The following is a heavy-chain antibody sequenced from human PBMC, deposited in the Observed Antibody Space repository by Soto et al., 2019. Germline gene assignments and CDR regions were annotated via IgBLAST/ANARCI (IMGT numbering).Heavy chain of an antibody. CDR2: INPSGGST. CDR3: ARDTVALYYFDY. D-gene: IGHD6-19*01. Sequence: QVQLVQSGAEVKKPGASVKVSCKASGYTFTSYYMHWLRQAPGQGLEWMGIINPSGGSTSYAQKFQGRVTMTRDTSKSTVYMELSSLRSEDTAVYYCARDTVALYYFDYWGQGTLVTVSS. CDR1: GYTFTSYY. V-gene: IGHV1-46*03. J-gene: IGHJ4*02.